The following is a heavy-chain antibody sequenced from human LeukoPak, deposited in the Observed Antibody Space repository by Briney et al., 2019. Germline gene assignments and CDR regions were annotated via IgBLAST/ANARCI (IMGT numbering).Heavy chain of an antibody. D-gene: IGHD3-3*01. CDR1: GFTFSSYA. CDR3: AKTTIFGVVILRAGFDY. Sequence: GGSLRLSCAASGFTFSSYAMSWVRQAPGKGLEWVSAISGSGGSTYYADSVKGRFTISRDNSKNTLYLQMNSLRAEDTAVYYCAKTTIFGVVILRAGFDYWGQGTQVTVSS. CDR2: ISGSGGST. J-gene: IGHJ4*02. V-gene: IGHV3-23*01.